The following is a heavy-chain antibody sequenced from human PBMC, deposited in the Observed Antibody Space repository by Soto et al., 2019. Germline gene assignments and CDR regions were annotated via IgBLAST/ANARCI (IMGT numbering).Heavy chain of an antibody. CDR2: IYYRGSP. CDR1: GDSISSDDYY. V-gene: IGHV4-30-4*01. CDR3: ARVRSYGMDV. D-gene: IGHD4-17*01. Sequence: SETLSLTCTVSGDSISSDDYYWSWIRQPPGKGLEWIGYIYYRGSPYYNASLESRVIISLDTSKNQFSLMLSSVTAADTAVYYCARVRSYGMDVWGQGTTLTVSS. J-gene: IGHJ6*02.